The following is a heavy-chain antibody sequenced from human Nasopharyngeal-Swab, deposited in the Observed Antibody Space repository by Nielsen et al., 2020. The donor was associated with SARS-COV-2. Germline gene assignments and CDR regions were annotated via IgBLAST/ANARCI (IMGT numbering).Heavy chain of an antibody. J-gene: IGHJ5*02. D-gene: IGHD3-10*01. CDR2: ISNLGGT. Sequence: SETLSPTFTPSGASIDSHPWSWTPQPPGRGLEWTGYISNLGGTNFNPSLKSRVIMSIDTSKNQLSLKLISAASADTAIYYCARSRHFGGFLSPDDPWGQGTLVTVSS. CDR3: ARSRHFGGFLSPDDP. V-gene: IGHV4-59*11. CDR1: GASIDSHP.